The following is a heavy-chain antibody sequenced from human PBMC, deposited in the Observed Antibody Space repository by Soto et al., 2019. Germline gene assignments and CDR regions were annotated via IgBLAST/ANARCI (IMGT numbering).Heavy chain of an antibody. J-gene: IGHJ4*02. CDR2: VKSKTDGGAT. CDR1: GFTFYNTW. V-gene: IGHV3-15*01. Sequence: GGSLRLSCTASGFTFYNTWMSWVRQAPGKGLELVVRVKSKTDGGATEYTAPVRGRFTISRDDSENTLYLQMNSMQTDDTAVYYCTTDRRSGYDPQFDXWGQGTLVTVSX. D-gene: IGHD5-12*01. CDR3: TTDRRSGYDPQFDX.